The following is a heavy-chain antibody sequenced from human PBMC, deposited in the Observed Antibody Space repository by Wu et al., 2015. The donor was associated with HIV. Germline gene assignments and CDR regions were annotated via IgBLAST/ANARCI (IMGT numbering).Heavy chain of an antibody. V-gene: IGHV1-69*05. CDR1: GNTFNA. D-gene: IGHD6-19*01. CDR2: IIPLFGTR. CDR3: ATPRSPGFSSAWPTYFDY. Sequence: QVQLVQSGAEVKKPGSSVKISCRASGNTFNAISWVRQAPGQGLEWMGGIIPLFGTRDYAQIFQGRLTITTDESTSTAYMSLSSLRSEDTAVYYCATPRSPGFSSAWPTYFDYWGQGTLVTVSS. J-gene: IGHJ4*02.